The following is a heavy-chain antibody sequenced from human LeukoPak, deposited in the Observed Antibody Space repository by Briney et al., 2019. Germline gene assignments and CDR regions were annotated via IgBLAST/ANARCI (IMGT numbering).Heavy chain of an antibody. CDR1: GFTFSNAW. V-gene: IGHV3-7*01. D-gene: IGHD4-17*01. J-gene: IGHJ4*02. Sequence: TGGSLRLSCAASGFTFSNAWMSWVRQAPGKGLEWVANIKQDGSEKYYVDSVKGRFTISRDNAKNSLFLQMNSLRVEDTAIYYCTRVPYGDYWSSDYWGQGTLVTVSS. CDR2: IKQDGSEK. CDR3: TRVPYGDYWSSDY.